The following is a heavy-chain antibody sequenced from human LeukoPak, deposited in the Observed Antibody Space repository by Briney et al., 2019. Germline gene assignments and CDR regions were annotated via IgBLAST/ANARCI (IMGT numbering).Heavy chain of an antibody. CDR1: GGTFSSYA. J-gene: IGHJ6*03. D-gene: IGHD6-13*01. V-gene: IGHV1-69*05. Sequence: GSSVKVSCKASGGTFSSYAFSWVRQAPGQGLEWMGRIIPIFGTANYAQKFQGRVTITTDESTSTAYMELSSLRSEDTAVYYCAGDTTPYSSSWYYYYYYYMDVWGKGTTVTVSS. CDR3: AGDTTPYSSSWYYYYYYYMDV. CDR2: IIPIFGTA.